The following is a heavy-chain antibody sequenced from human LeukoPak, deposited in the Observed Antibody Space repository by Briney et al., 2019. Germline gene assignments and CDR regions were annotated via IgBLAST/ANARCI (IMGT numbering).Heavy chain of an antibody. CDR1: GIPFSDYS. D-gene: IGHD6-25*01. CDR2: TSSSSSYT. CDR3: AAGTAAGF. V-gene: IGHV3-11*03. Sequence: WGSLRPSCVVSGIPFSDYSKNWICQAPGKGLEWISYTSSSSSYTDYADSVKGRFTISRDNAKSALYLQLNSLRLEDTAVYYCAAGTAAGFWGQGTLVTVSS. J-gene: IGHJ4*02.